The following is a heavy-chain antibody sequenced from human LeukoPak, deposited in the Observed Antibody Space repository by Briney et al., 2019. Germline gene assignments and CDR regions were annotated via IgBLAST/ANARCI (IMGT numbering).Heavy chain of an antibody. CDR1: GFTFSSYG. CDR3: AKPLTVTTDLGFDY. CDR2: IRYDGSNK. J-gene: IGHJ4*02. V-gene: IGHV3-30*02. D-gene: IGHD4-11*01. Sequence: PGGSLRLSCAASGFTFSSYGMHWVRQAPGKGLEWVAFIRYDGSNKYYAGSVKGRFTISRDNSKNTLYLQMNSLRAEDTAVYYCAKPLTVTTDLGFDYWGQGTLVTVSS.